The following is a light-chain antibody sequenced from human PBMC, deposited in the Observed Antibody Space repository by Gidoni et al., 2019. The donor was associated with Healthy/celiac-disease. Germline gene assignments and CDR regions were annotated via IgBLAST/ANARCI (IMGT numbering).Light chain of an antibody. CDR3: QQYNSYPWT. V-gene: IGKV1-5*03. J-gene: IGKJ1*01. Sequence: DIQMSQSPSTLSASVGDRVTITCRASQSISSLLSWYQQKPGNAPKLLIYKASSLESGVPSRFSGSGSGTEFTLTISSLQPDDFATYYCQQYNSYPWTFGQGTKVEIK. CDR2: KAS. CDR1: QSISSL.